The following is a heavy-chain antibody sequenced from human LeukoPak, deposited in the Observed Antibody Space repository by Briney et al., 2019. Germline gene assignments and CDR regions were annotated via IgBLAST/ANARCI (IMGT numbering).Heavy chain of an antibody. J-gene: IGHJ4*02. D-gene: IGHD5-18*01. CDR1: GFTFSSYS. Sequence: GVSLRLSCAASGFTFSSYSMNWVRQAPGKGLEWVSSISSSSSYIYYADSVKGRFTISRDNAKNSLYLQMNSLRAEDTAVYYCARDHFRYTDYWGQGTLVTVSS. CDR3: ARDHFRYTDY. CDR2: ISSSSSYI. V-gene: IGHV3-21*01.